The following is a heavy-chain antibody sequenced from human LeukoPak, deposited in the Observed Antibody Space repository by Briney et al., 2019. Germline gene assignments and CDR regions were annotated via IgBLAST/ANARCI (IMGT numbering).Heavy chain of an antibody. CDR3: ARVPRVSGSKPGFDD. CDR1: GYTFTSYG. Sequence: GASVKVSCKASGYTFTSYGISWVRQAPGQGLEWMGWISAYNGNTNYAQKLQGRVTMTTDTSTSTAYMELRSRRSDDTAVYYCARVPRVSGSKPGFDDWGQGTLVTVSS. V-gene: IGHV1-18*01. CDR2: ISAYNGNT. D-gene: IGHD5-12*01. J-gene: IGHJ4*02.